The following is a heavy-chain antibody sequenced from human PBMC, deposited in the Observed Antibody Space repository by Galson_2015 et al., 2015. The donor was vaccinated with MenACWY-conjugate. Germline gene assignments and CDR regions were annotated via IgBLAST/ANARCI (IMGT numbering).Heavy chain of an antibody. J-gene: IGHJ6*02. CDR2: IWYDGSNK. V-gene: IGHV3-33*01. Sequence: SLRLSCAASGFTFSSYGMHWVRQAPGKGLEWVAVIWYDGSNKYYADSVKGRFTISRDNSKNTLYLQMNSLRAEDTAVYYCARDCEVGVVVMRYYYYYGMDVWGQGTTVTVSS. D-gene: IGHD3-22*01. CDR1: GFTFSSYG. CDR3: ARDCEVGVVVMRYYYYYGMDV.